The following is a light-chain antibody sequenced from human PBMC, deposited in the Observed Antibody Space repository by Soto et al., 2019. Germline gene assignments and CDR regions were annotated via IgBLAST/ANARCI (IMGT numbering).Light chain of an antibody. V-gene: IGLV2-11*01. CDR1: NXDVGGYNS. J-gene: IGLJ1*01. CDR3: CSYAGSSTNYV. CDR2: SVT. Sequence: QSVLTQPRSVSGSPGQSVTISCSGTNXDVGGYNSVAWYQQKPGEAPKLLLYSVTKRPSGVPDRFSGSKSGNMASLIISGLQAEDEADYYCCSYAGSSTNYVFGTGTRSPS.